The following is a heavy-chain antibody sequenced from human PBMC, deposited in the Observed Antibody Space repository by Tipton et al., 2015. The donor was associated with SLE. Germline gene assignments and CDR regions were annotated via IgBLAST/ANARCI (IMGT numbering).Heavy chain of an antibody. D-gene: IGHD3-22*01. Sequence: TLSLTCAVYGGSFSGYYWSWIRQPPGKGLEWIGESHQSGTTNYHPSFKSRVTISVDTSKNQFSLRLSSVTAADTAVYYCARPGNYFDSSGHHDAFDVWGQGTMVTVSS. CDR3: ARPGNYFDSSGHHDAFDV. J-gene: IGHJ3*01. CDR2: SHQSGTT. V-gene: IGHV4-34*01. CDR1: GGSFSGYY.